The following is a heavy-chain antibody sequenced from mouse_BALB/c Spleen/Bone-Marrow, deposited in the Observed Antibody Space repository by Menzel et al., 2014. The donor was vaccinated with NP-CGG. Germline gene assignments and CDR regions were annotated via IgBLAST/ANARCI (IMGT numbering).Heavy chain of an antibody. CDR3: ARDYYGSSYFDY. CDR2: MSSSGST. J-gene: IGHJ2*01. Sequence: EVQLQQSGPGLVKPSQSLSLTCTVTGYSITSDYAWNWIRQFPGNKLEWMGYMSSSGSTSYRPSLKSRISITRDTSKNQSFLQLNSVTAEDTGTYYCARDYYGSSYFDYWGQGTTLTVSS. CDR1: GYSITSDYA. V-gene: IGHV3-2*02. D-gene: IGHD1-1*01.